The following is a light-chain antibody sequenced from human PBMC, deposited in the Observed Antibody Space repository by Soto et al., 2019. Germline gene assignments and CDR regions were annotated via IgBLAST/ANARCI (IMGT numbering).Light chain of an antibody. CDR3: QQYGNSRT. V-gene: IGKV3-20*01. J-gene: IGKJ1*01. CDR1: QSVSSSY. CDR2: GAS. Sequence: ETVLTQSPGTLSLSPGERATLSCRASQSVSSSYLAWYQQKPGQAPRLLIYGASSRATGIPDRFSGSGSGTDFTINVSRLEPEDFAVYYCQQYGNSRTFGQGTKVEIK.